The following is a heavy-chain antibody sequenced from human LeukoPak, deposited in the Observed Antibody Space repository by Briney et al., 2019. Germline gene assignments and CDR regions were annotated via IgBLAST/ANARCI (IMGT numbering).Heavy chain of an antibody. D-gene: IGHD2-8*01. Sequence: GGSLRLSCEVSGFTFSSGSMNWVRQAPGRGLEWVSSIESSSSYIYYAGSVKGRFTISRDNARSSLFLQMNSLRAEDTAVYYCARDRRPLYYYGMDVWGQGTTVTVSS. CDR2: IESSSSYI. CDR1: GFTFSSGS. CDR3: ARDRRPLYYYGMDV. J-gene: IGHJ6*02. V-gene: IGHV3-21*01.